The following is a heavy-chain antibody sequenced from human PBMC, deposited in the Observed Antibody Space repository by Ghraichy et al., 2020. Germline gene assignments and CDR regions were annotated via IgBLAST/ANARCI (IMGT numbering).Heavy chain of an antibody. J-gene: IGHJ3*02. CDR2: IGSSSFSI. V-gene: IGHV3-48*02. D-gene: IGHD2-15*01. CDR1: GFTFSNYN. CDR3: AREDVYCSGTNCWDAFDI. Sequence: GGSLRLSCVASGFTFSNYNMNWVRQAPGRGLEWVSYIGSSSFSIYYADSVKGRFTISRDNAKNSLYLQMNSLRDDDMAVYYCAREDVYCSGTNCWDAFDIWGQGTMVTVSS.